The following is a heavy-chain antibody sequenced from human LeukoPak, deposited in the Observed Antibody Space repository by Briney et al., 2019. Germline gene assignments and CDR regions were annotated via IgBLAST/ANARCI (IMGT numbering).Heavy chain of an antibody. Sequence: HPGRSLRLSCAASGFTFSSYGMHWVRQAPGKGLEWVAVIWYDGSNKYYADSVKGRFTISRDNSKNTLYLQMNSLRAEDTAVYYCARDLEDCSSTSCFDYYGMDVWGQGTTVAVSS. V-gene: IGHV3-33*08. CDR1: GFTFSSYG. D-gene: IGHD2-2*01. CDR2: IWYDGSNK. CDR3: ARDLEDCSSTSCFDYYGMDV. J-gene: IGHJ6*02.